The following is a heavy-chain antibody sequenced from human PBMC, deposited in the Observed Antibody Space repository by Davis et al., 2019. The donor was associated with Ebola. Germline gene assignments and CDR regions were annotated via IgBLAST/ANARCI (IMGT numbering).Heavy chain of an antibody. D-gene: IGHD3-10*01. Sequence: ASVKVSCKASGYTFSTYAIHWLRQAPGQRLEWMGLINVAKGNTKYSQKFQGRVTITRDTSASTAYMELSSLRSEDTAVYYCARDRTYYYGSGSYYTLGYWGQGTLVTVSS. CDR3: ARDRTYYYGSGSYYTLGY. CDR2: INVAKGNT. CDR1: GYTFSTYA. J-gene: IGHJ4*02. V-gene: IGHV1-3*01.